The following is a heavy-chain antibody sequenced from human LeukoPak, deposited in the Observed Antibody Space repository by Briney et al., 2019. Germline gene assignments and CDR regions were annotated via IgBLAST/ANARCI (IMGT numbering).Heavy chain of an antibody. J-gene: IGHJ3*02. D-gene: IGHD6-19*01. CDR3: ARGPSGWYGGAFDI. V-gene: IGHV1-2*02. Sequence: ASVKVSCKASGYTFTDYYMHWVRQAPGQGLEWMGWINANSGGTNYEQKFQGSITMNRDTSISTAYMELNRLRSDDTAVYYCARGPSGWYGGAFDIWGQGTMVTVSS. CDR2: INANSGGT. CDR1: GYTFTDYY.